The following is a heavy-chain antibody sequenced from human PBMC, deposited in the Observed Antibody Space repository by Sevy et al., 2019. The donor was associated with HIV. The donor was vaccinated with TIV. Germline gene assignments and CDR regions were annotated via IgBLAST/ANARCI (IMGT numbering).Heavy chain of an antibody. CDR3: AKDGTGFVAAPYNWFDP. D-gene: IGHD6-6*01. CDR2: IQYDGSNK. Sequence: GGSLRLSCAASGFTFSSYGMHWVRQAPGKGLEWVAFIQYDGSNKYYADSVKGRFTVSRDSSKNTLYLQLNSLRGDETAVYYCAKDGTGFVAAPYNWFDPWGQGTLVTVSS. V-gene: IGHV3-30*02. CDR1: GFTFSSYG. J-gene: IGHJ5*02.